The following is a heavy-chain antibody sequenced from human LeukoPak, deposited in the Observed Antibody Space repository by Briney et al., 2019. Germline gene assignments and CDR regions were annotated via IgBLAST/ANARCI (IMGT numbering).Heavy chain of an antibody. CDR3: ARNGHSSYRLINNWFDP. V-gene: IGHV4-34*01. CDR1: GGSFSGYY. CDR2: INHSGST. J-gene: IGHJ5*02. D-gene: IGHD6-6*01. Sequence: PSETLSLTFAVYGGSFSGYYWSWIRQPPGKGLEWMGEINHSGSTNYNPSLKSRVTISVDTSKNQFSLKLSSVTAADTTVYYCARNGHSSYRLINNWFDPWGQGTLVTVSS.